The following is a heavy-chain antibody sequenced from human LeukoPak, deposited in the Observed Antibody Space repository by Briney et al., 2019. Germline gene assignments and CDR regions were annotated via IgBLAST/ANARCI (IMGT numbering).Heavy chain of an antibody. CDR3: ATWRKISANYYDSSGYYGAFDI. Sequence: ASVKVSCKVSGYTLTELSMHWVRQAPGKGLEWMGGFDPEDGETIYAQKFQGRVTMTEDTSTDTAYMELSSLRSEDTAVYYCATWRKISANYYDSSGYYGAFDIWGQGTMVTVSS. D-gene: IGHD3-22*01. V-gene: IGHV1-24*01. CDR2: FDPEDGET. J-gene: IGHJ3*02. CDR1: GYTLTELS.